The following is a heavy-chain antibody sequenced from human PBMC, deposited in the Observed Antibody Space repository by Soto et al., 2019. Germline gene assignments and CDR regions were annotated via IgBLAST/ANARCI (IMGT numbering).Heavy chain of an antibody. D-gene: IGHD3-3*01. CDR2: ISWNSGSI. CDR3: AKSGGKIFGVVTPVYYMDV. Sequence: GGSLRLSCAASGFTFDDYAMHWVRQAPGKGLEWVSGISWNSGSIGYADSVKGRFTISRDNAKNSLYLQMNSLRAEDTALYYCAKSGGKIFGVVTPVYYMDVWGKGTTVTVSS. V-gene: IGHV3-9*01. CDR1: GFTFDDYA. J-gene: IGHJ6*03.